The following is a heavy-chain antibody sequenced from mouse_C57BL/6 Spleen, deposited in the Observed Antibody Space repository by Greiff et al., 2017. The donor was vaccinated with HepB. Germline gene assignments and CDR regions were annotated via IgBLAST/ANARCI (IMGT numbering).Heavy chain of an antibody. D-gene: IGHD2-3*01. J-gene: IGHJ1*03. Sequence: VQLKQSGAELARPGASVKMSCKASGYTFTSYTMHWVKQRPGQGLEWIGYINPSSGYTKYNQKFKDKATLTADKSSSTAYMQLSSLTSEDSAVYYCARCDGYWYFDVWGTGTTVTVSS. CDR2: INPSSGYT. V-gene: IGHV1-4*01. CDR3: ARCDGYWYFDV. CDR1: GYTFTSYT.